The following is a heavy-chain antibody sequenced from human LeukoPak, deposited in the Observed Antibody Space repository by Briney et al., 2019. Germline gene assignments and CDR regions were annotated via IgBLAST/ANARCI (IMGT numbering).Heavy chain of an antibody. J-gene: IGHJ3*02. D-gene: IGHD3-22*01. CDR1: GGSISSYY. V-gene: IGHV4-59*05. CDR3: ARSYYYDSSGYPDAFDI. CDR2: IYYSGST. Sequence: SETLSLTCTVSGGSISSYYWSWIRQPPGKGLEWIGSIYYSGSTYYNPSLKSRVTISVDTSKNQFSLKLSSVTAADTAVYYCARSYYYDSSGYPDAFDIWGQGTMVTVSS.